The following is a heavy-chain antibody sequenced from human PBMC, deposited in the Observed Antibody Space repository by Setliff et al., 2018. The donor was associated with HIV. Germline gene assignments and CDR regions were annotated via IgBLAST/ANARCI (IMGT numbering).Heavy chain of an antibody. V-gene: IGHV3-7*01. CDR2: IKQDGREK. Sequence: GGSLRLSCAASGFAFSGHQMNWVRQAPGKGLEWVANIKQDGREKYYVDSVKGRFTISRDNAKNSLYLQMNSLRAEDTAVCYCASPYFVVYWGQGTLVTVSS. D-gene: IGHD2-21*01. CDR1: GFAFSGHQ. J-gene: IGHJ4*02. CDR3: ASPYFVVY.